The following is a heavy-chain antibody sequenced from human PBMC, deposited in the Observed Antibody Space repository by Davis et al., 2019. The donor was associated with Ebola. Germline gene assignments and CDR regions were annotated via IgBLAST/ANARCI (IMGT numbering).Heavy chain of an antibody. J-gene: IGHJ6*02. V-gene: IGHV3-30-3*01. CDR3: ARDVHYDSSGYFYYYGMDV. D-gene: IGHD3-22*01. CDR1: GFTFSSYA. CDR2: ISYDGSNK. Sequence: SLRLSCAASGFTFSSYAMHWVRQAPGKGLEWVAVISYDGSNKYYADSVKGRFTISRDNSKNTLYLQMNSLRAEDTAVYYCARDVHYDSSGYFYYYGMDVWGQGTTVTVSS.